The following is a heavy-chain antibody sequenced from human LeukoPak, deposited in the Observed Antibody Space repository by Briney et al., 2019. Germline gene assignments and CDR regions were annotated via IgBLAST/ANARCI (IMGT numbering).Heavy chain of an antibody. CDR1: EFTYSANA. CDR3: ARRYGGWGAFDI. CDR2: TSGDGRST. V-gene: IGHV3-23*01. J-gene: IGHJ3*02. D-gene: IGHD4-23*01. Sequence: GGSLRLSCAASEFTYSANAMSWVRQAPGKGLEWVSTTSGDGRSTFYADSVKGRFTISRDDSKTTLFLQMNSLRAEDTAIYYCARRYGGWGAFDIWGQGTVVTVSS.